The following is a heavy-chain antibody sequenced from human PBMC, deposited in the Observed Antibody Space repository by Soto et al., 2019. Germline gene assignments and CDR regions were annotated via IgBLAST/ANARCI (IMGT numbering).Heavy chain of an antibody. CDR3: ARHGAMVRGVSFDY. CDR1: GGSISSYY. D-gene: IGHD3-10*01. Sequence: QVQLQESGPGLVKPSETLSLTCTVSGGSISSYYWSWIRQPPGKGLEWIGYIYYSGSTNYNPSLKSRVTISVDTSKNQFSLKLSSVSAADTAVYYCARHGAMVRGVSFDYWGQGTLVTVSS. V-gene: IGHV4-59*08. J-gene: IGHJ4*02. CDR2: IYYSGST.